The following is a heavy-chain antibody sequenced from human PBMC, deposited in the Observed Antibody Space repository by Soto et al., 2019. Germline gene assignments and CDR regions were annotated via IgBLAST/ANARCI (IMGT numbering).Heavy chain of an antibody. CDR3: LIFGVPPDAFDI. V-gene: IGHV5-10-1*01. CDR2: IDPSDSYT. Sequence: GGSVKISCKGSGYSFTSYWISCVRQMPGKGLEWMGRIDPSDSYTNYSPSFQGHVTISADKSISTAYLQWSSLKASDTAMYYFLIFGVPPDAFDICGPAIMLT. J-gene: IGHJ3*02. D-gene: IGHD3-3*01. CDR1: GYSFTSYW.